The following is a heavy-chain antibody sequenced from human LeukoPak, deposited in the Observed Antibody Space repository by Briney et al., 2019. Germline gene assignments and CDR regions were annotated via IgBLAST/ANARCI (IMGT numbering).Heavy chain of an antibody. V-gene: IGHV3-48*03. CDR2: ISSTGTNI. CDR1: GFTFSSYE. CDR3: ARDPPYSGHYFDY. J-gene: IGHJ4*02. Sequence: GGSLRLSCAASGFTFSSYEMNWVRQAPGEGLECLSYISSTGTNIYYADSVKGRFTISRDNAKNSLYLQMNSLGAEDTALYYCARDPPYSGHYFDYWGQGTLVTVAS. D-gene: IGHD1-26*01.